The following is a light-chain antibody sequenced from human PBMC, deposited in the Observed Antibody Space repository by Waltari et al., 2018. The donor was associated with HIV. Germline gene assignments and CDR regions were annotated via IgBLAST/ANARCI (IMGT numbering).Light chain of an antibody. Sequence: SSEMTQPPSVSVSPGHTASITCSGVTLRENYAPWYQQKPGQSPVLVLYQDNKRPSGIPERFSGSNPGNTATLTISGTQAMDEADYYCQAWDSSTGWVFGGGTKLTVL. CDR1: TLRENY. CDR3: QAWDSSTGWV. CDR2: QDN. V-gene: IGLV3-1*01. J-gene: IGLJ3*02.